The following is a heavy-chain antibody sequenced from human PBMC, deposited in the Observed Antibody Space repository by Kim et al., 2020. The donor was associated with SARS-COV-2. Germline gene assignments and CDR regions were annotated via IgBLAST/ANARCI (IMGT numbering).Heavy chain of an antibody. J-gene: IGHJ6*02. V-gene: IGHV4-39*01. CDR2: IYYSGST. Sequence: SETLSLTCTVSGGSISSSSYYWGWIRQPPGKGLEWIGSIYYSGSTHYNPSLKSRVTISVETSKNTFSLKLSSVTAADTAVYYCASPTVDTAMVNYFGMDVWGQGTTVTVSS. D-gene: IGHD5-18*01. CDR3: ASPTVDTAMVNYFGMDV. CDR1: GGSISSSSYY.